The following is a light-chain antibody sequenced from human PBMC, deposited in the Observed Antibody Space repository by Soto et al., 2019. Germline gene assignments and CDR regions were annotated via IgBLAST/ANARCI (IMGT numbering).Light chain of an antibody. CDR1: QTVTTN. Sequence: ETVMTQSPATLSVSPGERVTLSCSASQTVTTNLAWYQQKSGQAPRLLIYGASTRATGIPARLSGSGSGTEFTLTISNLQSEDSALYYCQQYNNWPPSVTYTFGQGTMVDIK. V-gene: IGKV3-15*01. J-gene: IGKJ2*01. CDR2: GAS. CDR3: QQYNNWPPSVTYT.